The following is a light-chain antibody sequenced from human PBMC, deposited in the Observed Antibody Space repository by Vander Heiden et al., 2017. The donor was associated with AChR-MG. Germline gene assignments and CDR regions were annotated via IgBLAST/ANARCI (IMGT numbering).Light chain of an antibody. J-gene: IGLJ3*02. Sequence: QSALTQPASVSGSPGQSITISCTGTSSDVGAYNYVSWYQRHPGKAHKLMIYDVTKRPSGVSNRFSGSKSGNTASLTISGLQAEDEADYYCSSYTSSSTWVFGGGTKLTVL. CDR2: DVT. CDR1: SSDVGAYNY. CDR3: SSYTSSSTWV. V-gene: IGLV2-14*01.